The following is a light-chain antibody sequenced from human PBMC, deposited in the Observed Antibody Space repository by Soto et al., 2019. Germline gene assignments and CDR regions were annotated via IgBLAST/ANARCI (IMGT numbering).Light chain of an antibody. J-gene: IGKJ1*01. CDR2: GAS. CDR3: HQYESSSQT. CDR1: QSVSSN. Sequence: EIVMTQSPATLSVSPGERATLSCRASQSVSSNLAWYQQKPGQAPRLLIYGASTRATGIPDRFSGSGSGTDFTLSISRLEPDDFAVYYCHQYESSSQTFGRGTKVDIK. V-gene: IGKV3-15*01.